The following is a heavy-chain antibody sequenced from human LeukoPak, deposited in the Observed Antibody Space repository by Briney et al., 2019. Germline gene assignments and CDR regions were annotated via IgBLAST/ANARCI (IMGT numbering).Heavy chain of an antibody. CDR2: INHSGST. CDR3: ARGYWASSSWYRY. D-gene: IGHD6-13*01. J-gene: IGHJ4*02. Sequence: SETLSLTCAVYGGSFSGYYWSWIRQPPGKGLEWIGEINHSGSTNYNPSLKSRVTISVDTSKNQFSLKLSSVTAADTAVYYCARGYWASSSWYRYWGQGTLVTVSS. V-gene: IGHV4-34*01. CDR1: GGSFSGYY.